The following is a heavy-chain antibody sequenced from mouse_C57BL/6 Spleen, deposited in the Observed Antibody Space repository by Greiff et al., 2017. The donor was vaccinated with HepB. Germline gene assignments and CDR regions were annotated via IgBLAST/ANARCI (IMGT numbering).Heavy chain of an antibody. D-gene: IGHD2-2*01. CDR3: ARSGYDGAWFAY. V-gene: IGHV1-82*01. CDR1: GYAFSSSW. CDR2: IYPGDGDT. J-gene: IGHJ3*01. Sequence: VKLMESGPELVKPGASVKISCKASGYAFSSSWMNWVKQRPGKGLEWIGRIYPGDGDTNYNGKFKGKATLTADKSSSTAYMQLSSLTSEDSAVYFCARSGYDGAWFAYWGQGTLVTVSA.